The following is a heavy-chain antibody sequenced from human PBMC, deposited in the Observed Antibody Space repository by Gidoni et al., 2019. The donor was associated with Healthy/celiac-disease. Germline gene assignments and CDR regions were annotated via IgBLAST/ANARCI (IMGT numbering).Heavy chain of an antibody. V-gene: IGHV1-8*01. CDR1: GYTFTSYD. D-gene: IGHD3-22*01. CDR2: MNPNSGKA. J-gene: IGHJ3*02. CDR3: ARGTFPYYYDSSGYLGAFDI. Sequence: QVQLVQSGAEVKKPGASVKVSCKASGYTFTSYDINWVRQATGQGLEWMGWMNPNSGKAGYAQKFQGRVTMTRNTSISTAYMELSSLRSEDTAVYYCARGTFPYYYDSSGYLGAFDIWGQGTMVTVSS.